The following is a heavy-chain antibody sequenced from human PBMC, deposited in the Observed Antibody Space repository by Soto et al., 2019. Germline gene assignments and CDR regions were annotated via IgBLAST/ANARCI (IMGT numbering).Heavy chain of an antibody. Sequence: HPGGSLRLSCAASGFTFSSYEMNWVRQAPGKGLEWVSYISSSGSTIYYADSVKGRFTISRDNAKNSLYLQMNSLRAEDTAVYYCARVWGLGGAHSYYYYGMDVWGQGTTVTVSS. CDR1: GFTFSSYE. D-gene: IGHD3-16*01. CDR3: ARVWGLGGAHSYYYYGMDV. J-gene: IGHJ6*02. CDR2: ISSSGSTI. V-gene: IGHV3-48*03.